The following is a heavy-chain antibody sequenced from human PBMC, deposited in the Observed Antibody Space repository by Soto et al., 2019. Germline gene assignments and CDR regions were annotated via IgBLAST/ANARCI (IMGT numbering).Heavy chain of an antibody. Sequence: ASVKVSCKASGGTFSSYAISWLRQAPGQGLEWMGGIIPIFGTANYAQKFQGRVTITADESTSTAYMELSSLRSEDTAVYYCARVGDRDSENYYYYGMDVWGQGTTVTVSS. D-gene: IGHD3-10*01. CDR3: ARVGDRDSENYYYYGMDV. CDR2: IIPIFGTA. V-gene: IGHV1-69*13. J-gene: IGHJ6*02. CDR1: GGTFSSYA.